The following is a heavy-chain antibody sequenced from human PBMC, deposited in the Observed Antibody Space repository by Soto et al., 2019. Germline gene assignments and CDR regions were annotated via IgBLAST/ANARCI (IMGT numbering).Heavy chain of an antibody. Sequence: PGGSLRLSCSASGFTFSAYTMIWVRQAPGKGLEWLASISSTSAYIYYTGSVRGRFTISRDNAKNSLYLQMNSLRAEDTALYYCVKDSTVSGVRQGLDFWGRGTLVTVSS. J-gene: IGHJ4*02. V-gene: IGHV3-21*04. D-gene: IGHD6-19*01. CDR1: GFTFSAYT. CDR2: ISSTSAYI. CDR3: VKDSTVSGVRQGLDF.